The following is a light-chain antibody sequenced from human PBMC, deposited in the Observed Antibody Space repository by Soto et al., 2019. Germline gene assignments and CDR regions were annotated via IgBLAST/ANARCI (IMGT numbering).Light chain of an antibody. CDR3: QQYGRSPGT. V-gene: IGKV3-20*01. CDR1: LSVSTN. J-gene: IGKJ1*01. CDR2: GAS. Sequence: EIVMKHSPGTLSVSPCERAALSCSAGLSVSTNLAWYQQKPGQAPRLLIYGASTRATGISARFSGSGSGTDFTLTISRLEPEDFAMYYCQQYGRSPGTFGQGTKVDIK.